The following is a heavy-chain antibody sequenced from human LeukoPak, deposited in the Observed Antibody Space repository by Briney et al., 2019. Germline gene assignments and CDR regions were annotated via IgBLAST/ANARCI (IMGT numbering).Heavy chain of an antibody. CDR2: ISYSGNT. J-gene: IGHJ4*02. D-gene: IGHD6-13*01. CDR3: ARQGGYIAPLAL. CDR1: SASISSYY. V-gene: IGHV4-59*08. Sequence: SETLSLTCTVSSASISSYYWSWIRQPPGKGLEWIGYISYSGNTNYNPSLKSRVTISVDTSKNQFSLKLPSVTAADTAVYYCARQGGYIAPLALWGQGTLVTVSA.